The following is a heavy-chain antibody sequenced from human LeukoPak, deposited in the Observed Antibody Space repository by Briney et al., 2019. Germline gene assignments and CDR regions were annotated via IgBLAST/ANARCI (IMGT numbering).Heavy chain of an antibody. Sequence: PGGSLRLSCAASGFTFSSYAMSWVRQAPGKGLEWVSAISGSGGSTYYADSVKGRFTMSRDNSKNTLYLQMNSLRAEDTAVYYCATHYDGSGYYLYWGQGTLVTVSS. D-gene: IGHD3-22*01. J-gene: IGHJ4*02. V-gene: IGHV3-23*01. CDR2: ISGSGGST. CDR1: GFTFSSYA. CDR3: ATHYDGSGYYLY.